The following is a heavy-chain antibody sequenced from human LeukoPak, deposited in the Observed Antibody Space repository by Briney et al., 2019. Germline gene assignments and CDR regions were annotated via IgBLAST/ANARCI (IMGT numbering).Heavy chain of an antibody. J-gene: IGHJ5*02. V-gene: IGHV3-23*01. CDR2: ISNDGGGT. Sequence: GGSLRLSCAASGFTFSSYSMNWVRQAPGKGLEWVSAISNDGGGTQYADFVEGRFTISRDNSKNTLFLQMSSLRAEDTALYYCAKGSSGYFADLWGQGTLVTVSS. CDR3: AKGSSGYFADL. CDR1: GFTFSSYS. D-gene: IGHD3-22*01.